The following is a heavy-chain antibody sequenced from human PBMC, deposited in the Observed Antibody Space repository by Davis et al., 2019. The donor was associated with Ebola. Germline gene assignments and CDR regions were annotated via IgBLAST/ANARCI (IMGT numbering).Heavy chain of an antibody. CDR3: ATPIGYCSGGSCYSDFGY. J-gene: IGHJ4*02. CDR2: INYSGST. Sequence: MPSETLSLTCTVSGGSISSSSYYWGWMRQPPGKGREGYGSINYSGSTYYNLSLKSRVTISVDTSKNHFSLKLSSVTAADTAVYYCATPIGYCSGGSCYSDFGYWGQGTLVTVSS. D-gene: IGHD2-15*01. V-gene: IGHV4-39*01. CDR1: GGSISSSSYY.